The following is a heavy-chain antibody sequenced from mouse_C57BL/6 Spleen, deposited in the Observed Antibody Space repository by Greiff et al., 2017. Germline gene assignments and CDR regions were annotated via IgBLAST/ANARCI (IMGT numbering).Heavy chain of an antibody. J-gene: IGHJ3*01. V-gene: IGHV1-42*01. CDR2: INPSTGGT. Sequence: EVHLVESGPELVKPGASVKISCKASGYSFTGYYMNWVKQSPEKSLEWIGEINPSTGGTTYNQKFKAKATLTVDKSSSTAYMQLKSLTSEDSAVYYCARSPYYGSSWFAYWGQGTLVTVAA. CDR1: GYSFTGYY. CDR3: ARSPYYGSSWFAY. D-gene: IGHD1-1*01.